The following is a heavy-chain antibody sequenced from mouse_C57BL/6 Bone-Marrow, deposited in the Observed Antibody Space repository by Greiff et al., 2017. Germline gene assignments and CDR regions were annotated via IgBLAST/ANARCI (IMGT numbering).Heavy chain of an antibody. CDR2: IDPSDSYT. V-gene: IGHV1-69*01. J-gene: IGHJ2*01. CDR1: GYTFTSYW. D-gene: IGHD2-5*01. CDR3: ARSTSLYSNFDY. Sequence: QVQLQQPGAELVMPGASVKLSCKASGYTFTSYWMHWVKQRPGQGLEWIGEIDPSDSYTNYTQKFKGKSTLTVDKSSSTAYMQLSSLTSEDSAVYYCARSTSLYSNFDYWGQGTTLTVSS.